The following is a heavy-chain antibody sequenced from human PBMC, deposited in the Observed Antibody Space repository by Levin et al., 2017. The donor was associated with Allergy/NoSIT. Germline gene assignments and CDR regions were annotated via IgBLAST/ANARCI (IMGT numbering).Heavy chain of an antibody. Sequence: GASLKVSCKASGYTFTGYYMHWVRQAPGQGLEWMGWINPNSGGRNFAQKFQGRVTMTRDTSINTAYMELSSLRSDDTAVYYCARDRGLGYCSGGSCYSWHFDLWGRGTLVTVSS. CDR2: INPNSGGR. CDR1: GYTFTGYY. CDR3: ARDRGLGYCSGGSCYSWHFDL. V-gene: IGHV1-2*02. D-gene: IGHD2-15*01. J-gene: IGHJ2*01.